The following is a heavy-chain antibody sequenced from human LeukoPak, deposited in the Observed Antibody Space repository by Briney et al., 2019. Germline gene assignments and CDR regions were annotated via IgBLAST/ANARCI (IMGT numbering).Heavy chain of an antibody. CDR1: GFTFSSYS. CDR2: ISSSSNTI. J-gene: IGHJ4*02. V-gene: IGHV3-48*01. CDR3: ARDRTGGY. D-gene: IGHD3-10*01. Sequence: GGSLRLSCAASGFTFSSYSMNWVRQAPGKGLEWVSYISSSSNTIYYADSVKGRFTISRDNAKNSLYLQMNSLRVEDTAVHYCARDRTGGYWGQGTLVTVSS.